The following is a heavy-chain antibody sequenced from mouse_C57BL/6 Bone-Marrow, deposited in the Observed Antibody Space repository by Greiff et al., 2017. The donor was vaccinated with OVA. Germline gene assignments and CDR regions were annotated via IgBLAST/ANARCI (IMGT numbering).Heavy chain of an antibody. D-gene: IGHD1-1*01. J-gene: IGHJ4*01. CDR3: ARDYYGSSPYAMDY. CDR1: GYSFTSYY. Sequence: QVQLKESGPELVKPGASVKISCKASGYSFTSYYIHWVKQRPGQGLEWIGWIYPGSGNTKYNEKFKGKATLTADTSSSTAYMQLSSLTSEDSAVYYCARDYYGSSPYAMDYWGQGTSVTVSS. V-gene: IGHV1-66*01. CDR2: IYPGSGNT.